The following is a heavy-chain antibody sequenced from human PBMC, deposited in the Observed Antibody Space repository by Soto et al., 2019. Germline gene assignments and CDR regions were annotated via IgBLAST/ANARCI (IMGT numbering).Heavy chain of an antibody. V-gene: IGHV3-15*01. D-gene: IGHD2-2*01. CDR3: TTDIVVVPAANWLDP. CDR2: IKSKTDGGTT. J-gene: IGHJ5*02. CDR1: GFTFSNAW. Sequence: GGSLRLSCAASGFTFSNAWMSWVRQAPGKGLEWVGRIKSKTDGGTTDYAAPVKGRFTISRDDSKNTLYLQMNSLKTEDTAVYYCTTDIVVVPAANWLDPWGQGTLVTVSS.